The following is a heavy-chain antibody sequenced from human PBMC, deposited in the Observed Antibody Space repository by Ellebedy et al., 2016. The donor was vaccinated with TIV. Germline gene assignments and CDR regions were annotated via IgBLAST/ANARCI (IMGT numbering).Heavy chain of an antibody. J-gene: IGHJ4*02. Sequence: GGSLRLSCAASGFTFSSYSINWVRQAPGKGLEWVSYISDSDTIYYADSVRGRFTISRDKAKKSVYMKMNSLRVEDTAVYYCARDAMIWIFDSWGQGTLVTVSS. V-gene: IGHV3-48*01. CDR1: GFTFSSYS. CDR3: ARDAMIWIFDS. CDR2: ISDSDTI. D-gene: IGHD3-22*01.